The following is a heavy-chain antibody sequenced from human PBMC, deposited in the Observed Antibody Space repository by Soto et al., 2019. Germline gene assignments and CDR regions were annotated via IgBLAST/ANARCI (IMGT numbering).Heavy chain of an antibody. CDR1: GYTFTSYG. V-gene: IGHV1-18*04. D-gene: IGHD5-12*01. CDR2: ISAYNGNT. Sequence: EASVKVSCKASGYTFTSYGISWVRQAPGQGLEWMGWISAYNGNTNYAQKLQGRVTMTTDTSTSTAYMELRSLRSDDTAVYYCARIVGYGYYYYYGMDVWGQGTTVTVSS. CDR3: ARIVGYGYYYYYGMDV. J-gene: IGHJ6*02.